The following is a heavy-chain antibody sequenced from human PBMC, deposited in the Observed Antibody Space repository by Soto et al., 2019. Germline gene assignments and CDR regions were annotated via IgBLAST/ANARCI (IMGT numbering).Heavy chain of an antibody. CDR2: ISGSSIYI. V-gene: IGHV3-21*01. CDR3: AREGALKPFSS. J-gene: IGHJ5*02. Sequence: GGSLRLSCVASGFTFSNYNMNWVRQAPGKGLEWVSHISGSSIYIHYAESVRGRFTISRDNAKNSVCLQMDSLRVEDTAVYYCAREGALKPFSSWGQGALVTVSS. CDR1: GFTFSNYN.